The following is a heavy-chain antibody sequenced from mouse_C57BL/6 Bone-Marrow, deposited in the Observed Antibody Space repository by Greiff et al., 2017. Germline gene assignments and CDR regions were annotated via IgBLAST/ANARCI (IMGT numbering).Heavy chain of an antibody. CDR2: INPYNGGT. J-gene: IGHJ4*01. CDR3: ARRVDYYGYDGAMDY. CDR1: GYTFTDYY. Sequence: EVQLQQSGPVLVKPGASVKMSCKASGYTFTDYYMNWVKQSHGKSLEWIGVINPYNGGTSYNQKFKGKATLTVDKSSSTAYMELNSLTSEDSAVYYCARRVDYYGYDGAMDYWGQGTLVTVSA. D-gene: IGHD2-2*01. V-gene: IGHV1-19*01.